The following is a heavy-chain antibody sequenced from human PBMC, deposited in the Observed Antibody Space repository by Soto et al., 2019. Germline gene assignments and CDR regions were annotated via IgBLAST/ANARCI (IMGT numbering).Heavy chain of an antibody. CDR2: IYYSGST. D-gene: IGHD3-9*01. Sequence: SETLSLTCTVSGGSISSGGYYWSWIRQHPGKGLEWIGYIYYSGSTYYNPSLKTRVTISVATSKIQFSLKLSSVTAADTAVYYCARGGDDYDILTGHPFDYWGQGTLVTVSS. J-gene: IGHJ4*02. CDR1: GGSISSGGYY. CDR3: ARGGDDYDILTGHPFDY. V-gene: IGHV4-31*03.